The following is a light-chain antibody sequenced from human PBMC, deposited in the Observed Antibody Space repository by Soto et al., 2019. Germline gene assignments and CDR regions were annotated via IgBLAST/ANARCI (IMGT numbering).Light chain of an antibody. CDR2: GAS. CDR3: QQYGSSPTT. CDR1: QTVTRNN. V-gene: IGKV3-20*01. Sequence: EIVLTQSPGTLSLSPGERATLSSRASQTVTRNNLAGHKQKPGQTPRLRVYGASSRDTGIPDRFSGSGSGTDFTLTISRLKPEDFAVYYCQQYGSSPTTFGQGTDWRL. J-gene: IGKJ5*01.